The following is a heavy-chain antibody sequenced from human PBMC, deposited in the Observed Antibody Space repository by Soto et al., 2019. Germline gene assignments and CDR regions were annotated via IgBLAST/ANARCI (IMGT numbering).Heavy chain of an antibody. Sequence: GESLKISCKGSGYNFAGYWIAWVRQMPGKGLELMGSIYPSDSDTRYRPSFQGQVTISAAKSIRSADPQWSSLRASDTAMYYCARGGVSTRTFDYWGQGTPVTVSS. CDR2: IYPSDSDT. J-gene: IGHJ4*02. V-gene: IGHV5-51*01. CDR3: ARGGVSTRTFDY. D-gene: IGHD3-3*01. CDR1: GYNFAGYW.